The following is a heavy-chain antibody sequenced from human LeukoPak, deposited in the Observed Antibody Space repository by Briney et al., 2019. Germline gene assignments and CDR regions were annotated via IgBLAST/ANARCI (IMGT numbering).Heavy chain of an antibody. CDR2: TYYRSKWYN. D-gene: IGHD2-2*01. J-gene: IGHJ3*02. Sequence: SQTLSLTCAISGDSVSSNSAAWNWIRQSPSRGLEWLGRTYYRSKWYNDYAVSVKSRITINPDTSRNQFSLQLNSVTPEDTAVYYCAQGSSTRSGDAFDIWGQGTMVTVSS. V-gene: IGHV6-1*01. CDR3: AQGSSTRSGDAFDI. CDR1: GDSVSSNSAA.